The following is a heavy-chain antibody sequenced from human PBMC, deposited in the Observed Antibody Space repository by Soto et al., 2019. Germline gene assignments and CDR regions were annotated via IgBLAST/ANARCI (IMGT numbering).Heavy chain of an antibody. V-gene: IGHV1-2*04. Sequence: GASVKISCKASGYTFTGYYMHWVRQAPGQGLEWMGWINPNSGGTNYVQKFQGWVTMTRDTSISTAYIELSRLRSDDTAVYYCARSTMVNYYYYGFDVWGQGTTVTVSS. CDR3: ARSTMVNYYYYGFDV. J-gene: IGHJ6*02. CDR2: INPNSGGT. D-gene: IGHD3-10*01. CDR1: GYTFTGYY.